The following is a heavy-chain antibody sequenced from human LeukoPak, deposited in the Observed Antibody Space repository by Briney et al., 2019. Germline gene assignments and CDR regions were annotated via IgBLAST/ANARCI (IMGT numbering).Heavy chain of an antibody. CDR2: ISAGGGTT. Sequence: GGSLRLSCAASGFTFNNYAMSWVRQAPGKGLEWVSAISAGGGTTYYADSVKGRFTISRGNSKNTLYVQMNSLRAEDTAVYYCAKDDSQWLVRLDYWGQGVLVTVSS. J-gene: IGHJ4*02. CDR1: GFTFNNYA. CDR3: AKDDSQWLVRLDY. V-gene: IGHV3-23*01. D-gene: IGHD6-19*01.